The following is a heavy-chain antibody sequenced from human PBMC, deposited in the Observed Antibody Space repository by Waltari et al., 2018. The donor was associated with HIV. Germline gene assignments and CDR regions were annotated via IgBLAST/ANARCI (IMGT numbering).Heavy chain of an antibody. Sequence: EVQLVESGGGLVKPGGSLRLTCAASGFTFSSYSMNWVGQAPGKGLEWVSSISSSSSYIYYADSVKGRFTISRDNAKNSLYLQMNSLRAEDTAVYYCATLVSSGWYYFDYWGQGTLVTVSS. CDR1: GFTFSSYS. D-gene: IGHD6-19*01. V-gene: IGHV3-21*01. CDR2: ISSSSSYI. J-gene: IGHJ4*02. CDR3: ATLVSSGWYYFDY.